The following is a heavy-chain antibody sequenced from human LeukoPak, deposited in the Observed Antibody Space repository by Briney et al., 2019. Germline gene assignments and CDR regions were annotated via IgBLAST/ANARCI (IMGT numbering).Heavy chain of an antibody. Sequence: SETLSLTCTVSGGSISSYYWSWIRQPPGKGREWIGYIFYIGSTNYNPSLKRRVTISVLTPKKQFSLTLTSVTAADTAVYYCATLAGGDDAFDIWGQGTMVTVSS. J-gene: IGHJ3*02. D-gene: IGHD4-23*01. CDR1: GGSISSYY. CDR3: ATLAGGDDAFDI. V-gene: IGHV4-59*01. CDR2: IFYIGST.